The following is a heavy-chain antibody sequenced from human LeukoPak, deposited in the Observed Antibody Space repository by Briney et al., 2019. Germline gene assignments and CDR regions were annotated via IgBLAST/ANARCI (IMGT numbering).Heavy chain of an antibody. V-gene: IGHV3-7*01. Sequence: GGSLRLSCTASGITFSGYWMSWVRQPPGNGLEWVANIKQAGSEKYYVDSVKGRFTISRDDAKKSVYLQMNSLRAEDTAVYYCASDGGPFDYWGQGTLVTVSS. D-gene: IGHD3-16*01. J-gene: IGHJ4*02. CDR3: ASDGGPFDY. CDR2: IKQAGSEK. CDR1: GITFSGYW.